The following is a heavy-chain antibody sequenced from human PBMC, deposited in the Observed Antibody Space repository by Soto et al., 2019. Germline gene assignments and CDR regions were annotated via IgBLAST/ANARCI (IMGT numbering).Heavy chain of an antibody. CDR2: SSAYNGNT. J-gene: IGHJ5*02. V-gene: IGHV1-18*04. D-gene: IGHD1-7*01. CDR3: PRASWNYSDWFDP. Sequence: ASVKVSCKASGYTLTSYGISWVRQAPGQGLEGMGWSSAYNGNTNYAQELHRIVTMNTDTYTQKTYIHLSRLCDDDTNDRDCPRASWNYSDWFDPWGQGTLVTVSS. CDR1: GYTLTSYG.